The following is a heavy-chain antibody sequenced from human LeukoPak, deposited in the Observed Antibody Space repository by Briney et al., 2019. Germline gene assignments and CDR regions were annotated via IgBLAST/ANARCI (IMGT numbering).Heavy chain of an antibody. D-gene: IGHD3-3*02. CDR3: GRDGLAAFDP. Sequence: SETLSLTCTVSGGSISSYYWSWIRQPAGKGLEWIGRIYASGITNYNPSLKSRLSMSLDTSKKQFSLTLTSATAADTGVYYCGRDGLAAFDPWGQGTLVTVSS. CDR2: IYASGIT. J-gene: IGHJ5*02. V-gene: IGHV4-4*07. CDR1: GGSISSYY.